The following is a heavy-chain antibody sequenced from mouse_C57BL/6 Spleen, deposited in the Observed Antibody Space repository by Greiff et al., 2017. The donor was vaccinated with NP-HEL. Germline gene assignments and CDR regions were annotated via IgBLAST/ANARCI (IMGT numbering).Heavy chain of an antibody. CDR3: TRKLYYFDY. V-gene: IGHV1-15*01. J-gene: IGHJ2*01. Sequence: VQLQQSGAELVRPGASVTLSCKASGYTFTDYEMHWVKQTPVHGLEWIGAIDPETGGTAYNQKFKGKAILTADKSSSTAYMELRSLTSEDSAVYYCTRKLYYFDYWGQGTTRTVSS. CDR1: GYTFTDYE. CDR2: IDPETGGT.